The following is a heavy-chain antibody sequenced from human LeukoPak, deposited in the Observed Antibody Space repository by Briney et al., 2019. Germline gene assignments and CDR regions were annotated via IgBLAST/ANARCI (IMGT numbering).Heavy chain of an antibody. CDR2: IYYTGST. V-gene: IGHV4-59*01. D-gene: IGHD3-10*01. CDR1: GGSISTYY. CDR3: ARGEGYYYGPDY. J-gene: IGHJ4*02. Sequence: PSETLSHTCTVSGGSISTYYWSWIRQPPRKGLEWIGYIYYTGSTNSNLSLRTRVTISVDTSKNQFSLKLSSVTAADTAVYYCARGEGYYYGPDYWGQGTLVTVSS.